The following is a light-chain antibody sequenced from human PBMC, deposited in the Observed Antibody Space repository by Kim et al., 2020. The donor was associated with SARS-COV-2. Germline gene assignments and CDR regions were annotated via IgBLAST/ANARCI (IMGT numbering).Light chain of an antibody. Sequence: QSALTQPASVSGSPGQSITISCTGTSSDVGDYNYVSWYQQHPGKAPKLMIYDVSKRPSGVSNRFSGSKSGNTAYLTISGLQDEDEADYYCSSYTSSSTTVFGGEPQLTVL. CDR1: SSDVGDYNY. J-gene: IGLJ3*02. CDR3: SSYTSSSTTV. CDR2: DVS. V-gene: IGLV2-14*01.